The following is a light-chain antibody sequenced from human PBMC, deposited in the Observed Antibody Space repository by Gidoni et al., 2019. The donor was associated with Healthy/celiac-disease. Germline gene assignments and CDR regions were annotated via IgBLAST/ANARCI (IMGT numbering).Light chain of an antibody. V-gene: IGLV2-14*01. CDR1: SSDVGGYNY. Sequence: QSALTQPASVSGSPGQPITISCTGPSSDVGGYNYVSCYQQHPGKAPKLMIYEVSNRPSGVSNRFSGSKSGNTASLTISGLQAEDEADYYCSSYTSSSTFYVFGTGTKVTVL. J-gene: IGLJ1*01. CDR2: EVS. CDR3: SSYTSSSTFYV.